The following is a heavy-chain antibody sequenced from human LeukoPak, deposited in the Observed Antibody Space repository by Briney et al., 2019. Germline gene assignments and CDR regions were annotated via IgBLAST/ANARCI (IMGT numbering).Heavy chain of an antibody. CDR1: GGSISSGSYY. Sequence: SETLSLTYTVSGGSISSGSYYWSWIRQPAGKGLEWIGRIYTSGSTNYNPSLKSRVTISVDTSKNQFSLKLSSVTAADTAVYYCARGSLALGGWGQGTLVTVSS. CDR2: IYTSGST. D-gene: IGHD3-16*01. CDR3: ARGSLALGG. V-gene: IGHV4-61*02. J-gene: IGHJ4*02.